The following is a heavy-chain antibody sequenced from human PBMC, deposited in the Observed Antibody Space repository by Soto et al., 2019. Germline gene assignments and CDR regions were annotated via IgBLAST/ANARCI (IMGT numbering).Heavy chain of an antibody. CDR3: ARGGNYYDSSGYYQNWFDP. D-gene: IGHD3-22*01. Sequence: PSETLSLTCAVYGGSFSGYYWSWIRQPPGKGLEWIGEINHSGSTNYNPSPKSRVTISVDTSKNQFSLKLSSVTAADTAVYYCARGGNYYDSSGYYQNWFDPWGQGTLVTVSS. CDR1: GGSFSGYY. CDR2: INHSGST. V-gene: IGHV4-34*01. J-gene: IGHJ5*02.